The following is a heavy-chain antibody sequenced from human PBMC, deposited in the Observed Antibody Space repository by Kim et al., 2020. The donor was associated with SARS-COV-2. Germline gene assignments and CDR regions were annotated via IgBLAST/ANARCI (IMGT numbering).Heavy chain of an antibody. J-gene: IGHJ4*02. D-gene: IGHD1-26*01. Sequence: GSTNYNPSLKSRVTISVDTSKNQFYLKLSSVTAADTAVYYCARGGREVVYWGQGTLVTVSS. CDR3: ARGGREVVY. V-gene: IGHV4-59*09. CDR2: GST.